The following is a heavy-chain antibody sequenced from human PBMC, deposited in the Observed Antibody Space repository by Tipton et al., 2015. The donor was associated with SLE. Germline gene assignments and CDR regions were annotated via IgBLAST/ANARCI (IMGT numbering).Heavy chain of an antibody. V-gene: IGHV4-34*01. J-gene: IGHJ4*02. Sequence: LRLSCAVYGGSFSGYYWSWIRQPPGKGLEWIGEINHSGSTNYNPSLKSRVTISVDTSKKQFSLKLSSVTAADTAVYYCGRGSHYGSGSYDFDYWGQGTLVTVSS. CDR2: INHSGST. CDR3: GRGSHYGSGSYDFDY. CDR1: GGSFSGYY. D-gene: IGHD3-10*01.